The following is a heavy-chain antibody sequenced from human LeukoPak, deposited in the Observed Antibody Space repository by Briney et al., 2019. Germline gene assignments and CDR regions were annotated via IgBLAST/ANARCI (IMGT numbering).Heavy chain of an antibody. CDR3: ARARSSGPAAKGGWFDP. CDR1: GDSINSFY. Sequence: SETLSLTCAVSGDSINSFYWSWIRQPPGKGLEWIGYIYHSGSTYYNPSLKSRVTISVDRSKNQFSLKLSSVTAADTAVYYCARARSSGPAAKGGWFDPWGQGTLVTVSS. J-gene: IGHJ5*02. V-gene: IGHV4-30-2*01. D-gene: IGHD2-2*01. CDR2: IYHSGST.